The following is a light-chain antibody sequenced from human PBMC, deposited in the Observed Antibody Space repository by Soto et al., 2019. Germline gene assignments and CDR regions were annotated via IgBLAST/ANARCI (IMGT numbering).Light chain of an antibody. CDR3: CSYARSSPWV. CDR1: SSDVGRYNH. V-gene: IGLV2-23*01. CDR2: EGS. Sequence: QSALTQPASVSGSPGQSITISCTGTSSDVGRYNHVSWYQQYPGKAPKLMIYEGSNRPSGVSNRFSGYKSGNPASLTISGLHADDGAYYYCCSYARSSPWVFGGGTKVTVL. J-gene: IGLJ3*02.